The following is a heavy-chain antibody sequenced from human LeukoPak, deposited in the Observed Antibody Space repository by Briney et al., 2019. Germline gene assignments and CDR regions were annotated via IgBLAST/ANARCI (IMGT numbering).Heavy chain of an antibody. CDR3: ARMTIDYYDSSGYLDY. Sequence: SVKVSCKASGGTFSSYAISWVRQAPGQGLEWMGGIIPIFGTADYAQKFQGRVTITADESTSTAYMELSSLRSEDTAVYYCARMTIDYYDSSGYLDYWGQGTLVTVSS. V-gene: IGHV1-69*13. D-gene: IGHD3-22*01. J-gene: IGHJ4*02. CDR1: GGTFSSYA. CDR2: IIPIFGTA.